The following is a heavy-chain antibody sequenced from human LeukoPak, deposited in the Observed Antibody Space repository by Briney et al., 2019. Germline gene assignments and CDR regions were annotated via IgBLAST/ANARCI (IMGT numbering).Heavy chain of an antibody. J-gene: IGHJ5*01. CDR2: IYPGDSDT. V-gene: IGHV5-51*01. CDR1: GYSFTSYW. Sequence: GESLKISCKGSGYSFTSYWIGWVRQMPGKGLEWMGIIYPGDSDTKYSPSFQGQVTISADKSISIAYLHWSSLKASDTALYYWARRRDNWFDSWGQGTLVTVSS. CDR3: ARRRDNWFDS.